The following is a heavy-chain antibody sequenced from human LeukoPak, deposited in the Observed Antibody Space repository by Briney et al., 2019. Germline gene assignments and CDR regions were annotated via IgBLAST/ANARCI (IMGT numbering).Heavy chain of an antibody. CDR2: INQGGNEK. CDR1: DFTFNKFW. D-gene: IGHD1-26*01. V-gene: IGHV3-7*04. J-gene: IGHJ3*02. Sequence: GGSLRLSCAASDFTFNKFWMTWVRQAPGKGLEWVATINQGGNEKYYVDSVKGRFTISRHNSKNLLFLQMNSLRAEDTAVYYCARGGSYLSAFDIWGQGTMVTVSS. CDR3: ARGGSYLSAFDI.